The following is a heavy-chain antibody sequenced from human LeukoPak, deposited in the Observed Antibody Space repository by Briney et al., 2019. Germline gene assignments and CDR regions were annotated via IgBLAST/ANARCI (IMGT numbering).Heavy chain of an antibody. CDR2: IRSKAYGGTT. J-gene: IGHJ5*02. Sequence: GGSLRLSCAASGFTFSSYSMNWVRQAPGKGLEWVGFIRSKAYGGTTEYAASVKGRFTISRDDSKSIAYLQMNSLKTEDTAVYYCTRPRYSSSWYSRGSEGFDPWGQGTLVTVSS. CDR1: GFTFSSYS. D-gene: IGHD6-13*01. V-gene: IGHV3-49*04. CDR3: TRPRYSSSWYSRGSEGFDP.